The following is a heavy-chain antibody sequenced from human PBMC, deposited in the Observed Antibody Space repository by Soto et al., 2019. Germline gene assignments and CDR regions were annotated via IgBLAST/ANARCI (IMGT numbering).Heavy chain of an antibody. J-gene: IGHJ4*02. CDR1: GFTLSDHY. CDR3: VRATYFSDSSGYTRCLDY. D-gene: IGHD3-22*01. V-gene: IGHV3-72*01. Sequence: GGSLRLSCAGCGFTLSDHYIDWVRQAPGKGLEWVGRSRDKPQGYSTAYAASVKGRFTTSRDEPKNSAYLQMNSLKTEDTAVYYCVRATYFSDSSGYTRCLDYWGQGTLVTVSS. CDR2: SRDKPQGYST.